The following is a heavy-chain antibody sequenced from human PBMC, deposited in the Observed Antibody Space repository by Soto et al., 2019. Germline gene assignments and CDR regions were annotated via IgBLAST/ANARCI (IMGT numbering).Heavy chain of an antibody. CDR2: IYPSDSDT. V-gene: IGHV5-51*01. CDR3: ARGGVSPRTFDY. D-gene: IGHD3-3*01. J-gene: IGHJ4*02. CDR1: GYNFAGYW. Sequence: GESLKISCKGSGYNFAGYWIAWVRQMPGKGLELMGIIYPSDSDTRYRPSFQGQVTISADKSISSAYMQWSSLRASDTAMYYCARGGVSPRTFDYWGQGTTVTVSS.